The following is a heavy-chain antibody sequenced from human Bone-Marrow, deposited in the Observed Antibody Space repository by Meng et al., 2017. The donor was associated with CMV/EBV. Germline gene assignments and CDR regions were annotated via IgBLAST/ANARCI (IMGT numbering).Heavy chain of an antibody. CDR2: IYYSGST. CDR1: GGSISSGDYY. Sequence: QLQESGHGLVKTPQTFSLTCTVSGGSISSGDYYWSWIRQPPGKGLEWIGYIYYSGSTYYNPSLKSRVTISVDTSKNQFSLKLSSVTAADTAVYYCAGTPIAAAGLFDYWGQGTLVTVSS. V-gene: IGHV4-30-4*08. D-gene: IGHD6-13*01. J-gene: IGHJ4*02. CDR3: AGTPIAAAGLFDY.